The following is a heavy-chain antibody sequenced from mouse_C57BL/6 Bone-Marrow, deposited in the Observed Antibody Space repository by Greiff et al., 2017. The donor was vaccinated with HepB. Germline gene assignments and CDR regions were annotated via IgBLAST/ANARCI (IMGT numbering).Heavy chain of an antibody. V-gene: IGHV1-18*01. Sequence: EVQLQESGPELVKPGASVKIPCKASGYTFTDYNMDWVKQSHGKSLEWIGDINPNNGGTIYNQKFKGKATLTVDKSSSTAYMELRSLTSEDTAVYFCARRYSNYWYFDVWGTGTTVTVSS. J-gene: IGHJ1*03. D-gene: IGHD2-5*01. CDR3: ARRYSNYWYFDV. CDR2: INPNNGGT. CDR1: GYTFTDYN.